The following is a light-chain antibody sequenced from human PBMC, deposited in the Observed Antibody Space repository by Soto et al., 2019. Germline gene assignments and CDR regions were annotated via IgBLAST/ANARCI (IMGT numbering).Light chain of an antibody. CDR3: RSYTGSSTFV. J-gene: IGLJ1*01. Sequence: QSALTQPASVSGSPGRSITISCTGTSSDVGGYDYVSWYQQLPGKAPKLLIYDVNNRPSGVSHRFSGSKSGNTASLTISGLQAEDEADYYCRSYTGSSTFVFGTGTKVTVL. CDR1: SSDVGGYDY. CDR2: DVN. V-gene: IGLV2-14*01.